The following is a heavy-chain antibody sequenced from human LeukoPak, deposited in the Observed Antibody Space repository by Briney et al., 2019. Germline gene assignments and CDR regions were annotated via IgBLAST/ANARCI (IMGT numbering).Heavy chain of an antibody. Sequence: GESLQISRQGSGSSFTSYWIGCVRQLPGKGLEWMGIIYSGGCDTRYSPSFQGQVTISADKSISTAYQQCSIRKASDTVIYCWARRIPHGSGRNWFDPWGQGTLVTVSS. J-gene: IGHJ5*02. V-gene: IGHV5-51*01. D-gene: IGHD3-10*01. CDR1: GSSFTSYW. CDR3: ARRIPHGSGRNWFDP. CDR2: IYSGGCDT.